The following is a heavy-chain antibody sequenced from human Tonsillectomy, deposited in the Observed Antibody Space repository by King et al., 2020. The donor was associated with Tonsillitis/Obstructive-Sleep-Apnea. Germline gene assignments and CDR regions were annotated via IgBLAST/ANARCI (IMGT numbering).Heavy chain of an antibody. V-gene: IGHV3-30*04. CDR2: ISYDGSNK. Sequence: VQLVESGGGVVQPGRSLRLSCAASGFTFSSYAMHWVRQAPGKGLEWVAVISYDGSNKYYADSVKGRFTISKDNSKNTLYLQINSLRAEDTAVYYCARGPGYSYGYAPYWGQGTLVTVSS. CDR3: ARGPGYSYGYAPY. D-gene: IGHD5-18*01. CDR1: GFTFSSYA. J-gene: IGHJ4*02.